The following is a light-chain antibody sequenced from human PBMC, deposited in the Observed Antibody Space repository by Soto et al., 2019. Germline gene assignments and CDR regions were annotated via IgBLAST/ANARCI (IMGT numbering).Light chain of an antibody. CDR2: GAS. CDR3: QQYTGPPTT. J-gene: IGKJ5*01. V-gene: IGKV3-20*01. CDR1: QTVSSNY. Sequence: EIILTQSPDTLSLSPGERATLSCSASQTVSSNYLAWCQQRPGQAPRLLIYGASTRAAGIPDRFSGSGSGTDFTLTITRLVPEDSAVYFCQQYTGPPTTFGQGTRLEIK.